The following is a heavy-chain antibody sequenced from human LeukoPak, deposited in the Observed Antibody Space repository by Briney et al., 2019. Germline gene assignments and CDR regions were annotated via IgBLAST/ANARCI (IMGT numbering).Heavy chain of an antibody. Sequence: SVKVSCKASGYTFTSYYMHWVRQAPGQGLEWMGGIIPIFGTANYAQKFQGRVTITADKSTSTAYMELSSLRSEDTAVYYCARPYSSSYKYYYYYMDVWGKGTTVTVSS. J-gene: IGHJ6*03. V-gene: IGHV1-69*06. CDR2: IIPIFGTA. CDR1: GYTFTSYY. CDR3: ARPYSSSYKYYYYYMDV. D-gene: IGHD6-6*01.